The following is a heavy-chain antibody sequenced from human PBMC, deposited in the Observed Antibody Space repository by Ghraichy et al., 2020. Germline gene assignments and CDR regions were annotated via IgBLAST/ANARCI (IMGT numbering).Heavy chain of an antibody. Sequence: GESLNISCAASGFTFSSYGMHWVRQAPGKGLEWVAVISYDGSNKYYADSVKGRFTISRDNSKNTLYLQMNSLRAEDTAVYYCAKVGLRYFDHPYYFDYWGQGTLVTVSS. J-gene: IGHJ4*02. D-gene: IGHD3-9*01. CDR2: ISYDGSNK. CDR3: AKVGLRYFDHPYYFDY. V-gene: IGHV3-30*18. CDR1: GFTFSSYG.